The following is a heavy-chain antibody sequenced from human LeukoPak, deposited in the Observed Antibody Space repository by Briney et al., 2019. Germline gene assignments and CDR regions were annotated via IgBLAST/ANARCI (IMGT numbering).Heavy chain of an antibody. CDR3: ARDGTPIYSNGWVYMDV. Sequence: GGSLRLSCAASGFSFSSYEMNWVRQAPGRGLEWISYISASGTLTHYAASVEGRFTISRDNAKNSLYLQMSNLRGEDTALYYCARDGTPIYSNGWVYMDVWGKGTTVTISS. D-gene: IGHD6-25*01. J-gene: IGHJ6*04. CDR1: GFSFSSYE. V-gene: IGHV3-48*03. CDR2: ISASGTLT.